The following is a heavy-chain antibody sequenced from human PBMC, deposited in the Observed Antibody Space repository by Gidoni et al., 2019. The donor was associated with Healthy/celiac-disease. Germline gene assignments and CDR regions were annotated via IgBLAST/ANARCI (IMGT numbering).Heavy chain of an antibody. D-gene: IGHD5-18*01. CDR3: ATDSSFSYGLGLIFNY. V-gene: IGHV1-24*01. CDR1: GYTVTELS. J-gene: IGHJ4*02. Sequence: QVQLVQSGAEVKKPGASVKASCKSSGYTVTELSMHWMRQAPGKGLEWMGGFDPEDGETIYAQKFQGRVTMTQDTSTDTAYMELSSLRSEDTAVYYCATDSSFSYGLGLIFNYWGQGTLVTVSS. CDR2: FDPEDGET.